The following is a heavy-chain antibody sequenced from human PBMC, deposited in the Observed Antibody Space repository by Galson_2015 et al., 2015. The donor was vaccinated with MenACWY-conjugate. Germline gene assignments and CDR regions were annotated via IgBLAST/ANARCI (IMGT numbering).Heavy chain of an antibody. J-gene: IGHJ4*02. Sequence: SLRLSCAASGFTFSSYAMSWVRQAPGKGLEWVSTISGSGVNTYYADSVKGRFTISRDNSKNTLYLQMHSLRAEGTAVYYCANFVVVTAIRETFFDYWGQGTLVTVSS. CDR1: GFTFSSYA. V-gene: IGHV3-23*01. CDR2: ISGSGVNT. CDR3: ANFVVVTAIRETFFDY. D-gene: IGHD2-21*02.